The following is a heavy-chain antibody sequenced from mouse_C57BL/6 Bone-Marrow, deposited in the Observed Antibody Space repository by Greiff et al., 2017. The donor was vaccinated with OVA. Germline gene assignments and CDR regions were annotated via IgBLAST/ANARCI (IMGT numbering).Heavy chain of an antibody. D-gene: IGHD1-1*01. CDR2: INPSTGGT. CDR1: GYSFTGYY. J-gene: IGHJ1*03. V-gene: IGHV1-42*01. Sequence: VQLKESGPELVKPGASVKISCKASGYSFTGYYMNWVKQSPEKSLEWIGEINPSTGGTTYNQKFKAKATLTVDKSSSTAYMQLKSLTSEDSAVYYCARSLYYYGSPWYFDVWGTGTTVTVSS. CDR3: ARSLYYYGSPWYFDV.